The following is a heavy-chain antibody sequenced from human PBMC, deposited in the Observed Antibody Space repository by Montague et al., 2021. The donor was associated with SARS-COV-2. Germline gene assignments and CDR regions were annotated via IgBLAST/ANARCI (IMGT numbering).Heavy chain of an antibody. D-gene: IGHD3-10*01. CDR2: ISYGGIA. Sequence: SETLSLTCAVSGVSITSTNWWSLVRQPPGKGLEWIGEISYGGIATYNTSLKSRATTTTNSSRNLLSLMLSSVIAADTTIYYCAGKVLTVRADYWGQGTLVTVS. CDR3: AGKVLTVRADY. J-gene: IGHJ4*02. CDR1: GVSITSTNW. V-gene: IGHV4-4*02.